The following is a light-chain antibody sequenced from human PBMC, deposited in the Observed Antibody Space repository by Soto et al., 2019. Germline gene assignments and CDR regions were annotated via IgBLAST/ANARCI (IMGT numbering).Light chain of an antibody. Sequence: QSALTQPRSVSGSPGQSVTISCTGTSSDVGGYNSVSWYQQHPGKAPKLMIYDVTKRPSGVPDRFSGSKSGNTASLTISGLQAEDEADYYCCSYAASYTYVFGGGTKLT. CDR3: CSYAASYTYV. CDR1: SSDVGGYNS. J-gene: IGLJ2*01. CDR2: DVT. V-gene: IGLV2-11*01.